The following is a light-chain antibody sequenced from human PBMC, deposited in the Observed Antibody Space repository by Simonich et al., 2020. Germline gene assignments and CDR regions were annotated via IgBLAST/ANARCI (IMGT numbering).Light chain of an antibody. V-gene: IGKV2D-29*02. CDR3: MQSIQLPLFT. CDR2: EGS. Sequence: DIVMTQTPLSLSVTPGQPASISCKSSQSLLHSDGKTYLYWYLQKPGQSPQLMIYEGSNRFSGVPDRFSGSGSGTDFTLKISRVEAEGVGVYYCMQSIQLPLFTFGPGTKVDIK. J-gene: IGKJ3*01. CDR1: QSLLHSDGKTY.